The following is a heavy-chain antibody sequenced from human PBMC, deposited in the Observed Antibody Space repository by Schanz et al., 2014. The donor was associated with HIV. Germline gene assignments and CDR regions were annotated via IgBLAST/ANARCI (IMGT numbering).Heavy chain of an antibody. Sequence: VQLVESGGGVVQPGRSLRLSCTASGFTFSSSGMHWVRQAPGKGLEWVAVIWYDGTNIDYADSVKGRFTVSRDNSKNMLYLQMNSLRAEDTAVYYCAREYYSRNWNWFDPWGQGTLVTVSS. V-gene: IGHV3-33*01. CDR3: AREYYSRNWNWFDP. CDR1: GFTFSSSG. J-gene: IGHJ5*02. D-gene: IGHD6-13*01. CDR2: IWYDGTNI.